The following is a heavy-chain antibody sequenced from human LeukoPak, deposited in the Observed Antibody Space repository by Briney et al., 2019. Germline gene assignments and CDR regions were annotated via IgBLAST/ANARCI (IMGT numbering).Heavy chain of an antibody. J-gene: IGHJ4*02. D-gene: IGHD3-16*01. V-gene: IGHV4-61*02. CDR1: GGSISSGSYY. Sequence: PSETLSLTCTVSGGSISSGSYYWSWIRQPVGKGLEWIGRVFTNGYTNYNPSFQSRVTISVDTSKNLFSLKLSSVTAADTAVYYCARDSRGGGPDFDYWGQGTLVTVSS. CDR3: ARDSRGGGPDFDY. CDR2: VFTNGYT.